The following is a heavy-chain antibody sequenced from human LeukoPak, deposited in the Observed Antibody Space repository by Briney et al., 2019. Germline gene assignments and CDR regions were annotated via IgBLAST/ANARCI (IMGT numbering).Heavy chain of an antibody. CDR2: ISSNSRSM. CDR3: ARVVQDVTGADF. D-gene: IGHD1-1*01. CDR1: GFTFSYYH. J-gene: IGHJ4*02. V-gene: IGHV3-48*04. Sequence: GGSLRLSCKASGFTFSYYHMIWVRQAPGKGLEWLSYISSNSRSMIYADSVKGRFSTSRDNARDLLFLQLNSLRAEDTAVYYCARVVQDVTGADFWGQGNLVTVSS.